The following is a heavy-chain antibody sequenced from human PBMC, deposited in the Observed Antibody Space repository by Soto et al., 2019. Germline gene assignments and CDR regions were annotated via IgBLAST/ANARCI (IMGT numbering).Heavy chain of an antibody. J-gene: IGHJ4*02. Sequence: GASVKVSCKASGGTFSSYAISWVRQAPGQGLEWMGGIIPIFGTANYAQKFQGRVTITADESTSTAYMELSSLRSEDTAVYYCAREGDSGYYFDYWGQGTLVTVSS. CDR2: IIPIFGTA. V-gene: IGHV1-69*13. CDR3: AREGDSGYYFDY. D-gene: IGHD2-21*02. CDR1: GGTFSSYA.